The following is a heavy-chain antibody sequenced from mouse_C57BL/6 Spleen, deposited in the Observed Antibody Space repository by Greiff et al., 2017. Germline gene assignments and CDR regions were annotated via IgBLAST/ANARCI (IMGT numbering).Heavy chain of an antibody. CDR2: IHPSDSDT. V-gene: IGHV1-74*01. J-gene: IGHJ2*01. D-gene: IGHD1-1*01. Sequence: QVQLKQPGAELVKPGASVKVSCKASGYTFTSYWMHWVKQRPGQGLEWIGRIHPSDSDTNYNQKFKGKATLTVDKSSSTAYMQLSSLTSEDSAVYYCAIDYGSSYEGGFDYWGQGTTLTVSS. CDR1: GYTFTSYW. CDR3: AIDYGSSYEGGFDY.